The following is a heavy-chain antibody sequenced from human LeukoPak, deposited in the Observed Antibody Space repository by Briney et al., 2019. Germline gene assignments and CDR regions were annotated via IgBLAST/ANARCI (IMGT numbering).Heavy chain of an antibody. V-gene: IGHV4-34*01. CDR1: GGPFSGYY. D-gene: IGHD3-3*01. J-gene: IGHJ4*02. CDR2: INHSGST. CDR3: ARGRASYDFWSGFLFDY. Sequence: TSETLSLTCAVYGGPFSGYYWSWIRLSPGKGLEWIGEINHSGSTSYNPSLKSRVTISVDTSKNQFSLKLSSVTAADTAVYYCARGRASYDFWSGFLFDYWGQGTLVTVSS.